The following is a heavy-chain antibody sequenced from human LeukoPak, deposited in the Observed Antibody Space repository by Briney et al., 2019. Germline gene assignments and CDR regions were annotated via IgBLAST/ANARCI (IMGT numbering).Heavy chain of an antibody. CDR3: ARVKYDILTGYSPYYMDA. Sequence: GSLRLSCAASGFTFSSYSMNWVRQAPGKGLEWVSYISSSSSTIYYADSVKGRFTISRDNAKNSLYLQMNSLRAEDTAVYYCARVKYDILTGYSPYYMDAWGKGTTVTVSS. V-gene: IGHV3-48*04. CDR2: ISSSSSTI. CDR1: GFTFSSYS. J-gene: IGHJ6*03. D-gene: IGHD3-9*01.